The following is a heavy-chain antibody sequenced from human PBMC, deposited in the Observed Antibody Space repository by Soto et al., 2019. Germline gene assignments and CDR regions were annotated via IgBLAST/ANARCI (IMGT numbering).Heavy chain of an antibody. CDR3: ASTLSGSSWLRQAYYFDY. V-gene: IGHV1-69*19. J-gene: IGHJ4*02. CDR1: GGTFSSYA. Sequence: QVQLVQSGAEVKKPGSSVKVSCKASGGTFSSYAISWVRQAPGQGLEWMGGIIPIFGTANYAQKFQGRVRITAAESTSTAYMELSSLRSDDTAVYYCASTLSGSSWLRQAYYFDYWCQGTLVTVSS. D-gene: IGHD6-13*01. CDR2: IIPIFGTA.